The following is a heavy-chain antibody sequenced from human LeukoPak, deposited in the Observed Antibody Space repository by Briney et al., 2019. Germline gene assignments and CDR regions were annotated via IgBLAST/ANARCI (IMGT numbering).Heavy chain of an antibody. CDR1: GYTFTDYY. V-gene: IGHV1-2*02. CDR3: VRGGHVAFSYYFDY. Sequence: ASVKVSCKASGYTFTDYYRHWVRQAPGQGPEWMGWINTNTGVTHYAQMFRGRVTLTRDTSSSTAYMELNRLTSDDTAVYYCVRGGHVAFSYYFDYWGQGTLVTVSS. J-gene: IGHJ4*02. CDR2: INTNTGVT. D-gene: IGHD3-16*01.